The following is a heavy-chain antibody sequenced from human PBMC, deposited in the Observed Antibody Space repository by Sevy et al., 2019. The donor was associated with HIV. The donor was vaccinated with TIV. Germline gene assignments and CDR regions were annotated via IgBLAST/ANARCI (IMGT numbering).Heavy chain of an antibody. Sequence: SETLSLTCTVSGGSISISNHYWAWIRQPPGKGLEWIGSIYYRGSTYYNPSLRSRVTISVATSKNQFSLKLSSVTAADTSIYYCARHLERIDYGSAYFDLWGRRTLVTVSS. CDR3: ARHLERIDYGSAYFDL. D-gene: IGHD3-10*01. CDR1: GGSISISNHY. CDR2: IYYRGST. J-gene: IGHJ2*01. V-gene: IGHV4-39*01.